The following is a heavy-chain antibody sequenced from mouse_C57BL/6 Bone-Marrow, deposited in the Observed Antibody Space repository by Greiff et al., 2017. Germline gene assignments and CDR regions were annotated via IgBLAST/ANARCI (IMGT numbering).Heavy chain of an antibody. CDR1: GYSIPSGYY. Sequence: ESGPGLVKPSQSLSLTCSVTGYSIPSGYYWNWIRQFPGNKLEWMGYISYDGSNNYNPSLKNRISITRDTSKNQFFLKLNSVTTEDTATYYCARDYGSSYPSYWYFDVWDTGTTVTVSS. J-gene: IGHJ1*03. CDR3: ARDYGSSYPSYWYFDV. D-gene: IGHD1-1*01. V-gene: IGHV3-6*01. CDR2: ISYDGSN.